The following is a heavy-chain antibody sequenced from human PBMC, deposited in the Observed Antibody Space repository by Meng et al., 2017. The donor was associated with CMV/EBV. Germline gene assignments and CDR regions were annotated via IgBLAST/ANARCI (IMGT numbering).Heavy chain of an antibody. Sequence: ASVKVSCKASGYTFTSYYMHWVRQAPGQGLEWMGIINPSGGSTSYAQKFQGRVTMTRDRSTSTVYMELSSLRSEDTAVYYCARDGPDIVVVPAAIRVAAAGTDYYYYYGMDVWGQGTTVTVSS. CDR1: GYTFTSYY. D-gene: IGHD2-2*02. V-gene: IGHV1-46*01. CDR2: INPSGGST. J-gene: IGHJ6*02. CDR3: ARDGPDIVVVPAAIRVAAAGTDYYYYYGMDV.